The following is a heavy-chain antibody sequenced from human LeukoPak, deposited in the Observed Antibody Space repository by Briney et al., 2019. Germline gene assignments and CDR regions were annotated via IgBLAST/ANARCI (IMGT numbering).Heavy chain of an antibody. CDR2: IKQDGSEK. Sequence: GGSLSLSCAAPGFTFHSYWMSWVRQAQGRGREWVANIKQDGSEKFYVDSVKGRFTIPRDNAKNSLYLQMNSLRAEDTSVYFCARLSYWVFEIWGQGTMVTVSS. D-gene: IGHD2-21*01. CDR1: GFTFHSYW. V-gene: IGHV3-7*01. CDR3: ARLSYWVFEI. J-gene: IGHJ3*02.